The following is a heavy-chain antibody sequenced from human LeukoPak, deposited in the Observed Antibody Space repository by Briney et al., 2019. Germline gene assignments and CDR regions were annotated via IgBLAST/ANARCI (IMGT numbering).Heavy chain of an antibody. J-gene: IGHJ4*02. CDR1: GFTFDDYG. Sequence: GGSLRLSCAAPGFTFDDYGMSWVRQAPGKGLEWVSGINWNGGSTGYADAVKGRFTISRDNAKNSLHLQMNSLRAEDTALYYCARDSGDYGGGWGQGTLVTVSS. D-gene: IGHD4-17*01. CDR3: ARDSGDYGGG. CDR2: INWNGGST. V-gene: IGHV3-20*04.